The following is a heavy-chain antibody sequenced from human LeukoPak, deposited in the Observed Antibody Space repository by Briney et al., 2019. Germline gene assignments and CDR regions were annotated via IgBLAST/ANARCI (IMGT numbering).Heavy chain of an antibody. CDR2: INHSGST. CDR3: ARSYDFWRKYNNWFDP. J-gene: IGHJ5*02. CDR1: GGSSSGYY. Sequence: SETLSLTCAVYGGSSSGYYWSWIRQPPGKGLEWIGEINHSGSTNYNPSLKSRVTISVDTSKNQFSLKLSSVTAADTAVYYCARSYDFWRKYNNWFDPWGQGTLVTVSS. D-gene: IGHD3-3*01. V-gene: IGHV4-34*01.